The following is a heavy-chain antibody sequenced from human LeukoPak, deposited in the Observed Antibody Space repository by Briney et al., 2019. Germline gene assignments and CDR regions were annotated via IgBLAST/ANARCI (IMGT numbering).Heavy chain of an antibody. CDR1: GLTFSSYG. J-gene: IGHJ4*02. CDR3: AKDRVFGPSEYYFDY. V-gene: IGHV3-30*02. Sequence: GGSLRLSCAASGLTFSSYGMHWVRQAPGKGLEWVAFIRYDGSIKYYADSVKGRFTISRDNSKNTLYLQMNSLRAEDTAVYYCAKDRVFGPSEYYFDYWGQGTLVTVSS. CDR2: IRYDGSIK. D-gene: IGHD3/OR15-3a*01.